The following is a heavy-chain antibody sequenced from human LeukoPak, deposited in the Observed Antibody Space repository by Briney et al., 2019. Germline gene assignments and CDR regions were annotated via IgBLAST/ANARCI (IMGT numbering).Heavy chain of an antibody. J-gene: IGHJ4*02. V-gene: IGHV4-39*07. CDR1: GSISSSSHY. CDR2: IYYSGST. D-gene: IGHD3-22*01. Sequence: SETLSLTCNGGSISSSSHYWGWIRQPPGKGLEWIGSIYYSGSTYYNPSLKSRVTISVDTSKNQFSLKLSSVTAADTAVYYCARSGPQYYYDSSGYYPIDYWGQGTLVTVSS. CDR3: ARSGPQYYYDSSGYYPIDY.